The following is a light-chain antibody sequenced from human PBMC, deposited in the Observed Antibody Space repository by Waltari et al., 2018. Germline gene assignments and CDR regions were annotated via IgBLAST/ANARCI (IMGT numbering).Light chain of an antibody. CDR2: LNSDGSH. Sequence: QLVLTQSPSASASLGASVKPTCPLRSGHSSSAIAWPQQQPEKGPRYLMKLNSDGSHSKGDGIPDRFSGSSSGAERYLTISSLQSEDEADYYCQTWGTGIPVFGGGTKLTVL. J-gene: IGLJ3*02. CDR3: QTWGTGIPV. V-gene: IGLV4-69*01. CDR1: SGHSSSA.